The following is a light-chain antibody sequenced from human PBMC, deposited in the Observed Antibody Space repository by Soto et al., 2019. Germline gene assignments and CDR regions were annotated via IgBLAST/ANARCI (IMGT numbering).Light chain of an antibody. CDR1: RSDVGSYNF. V-gene: IGLV2-23*01. CDR2: EAD. Sequence: QSALTQPASVSGSPGQSISISCTGSRSDVGSYNFVSWYQLFPGKAPKLIIYEADKRPSGVSSRFSGSKSGFTASLTISGLQAEDEADYFCSSYAGDSALIFGGGTK. CDR3: SSYAGDSALI. J-gene: IGLJ2*01.